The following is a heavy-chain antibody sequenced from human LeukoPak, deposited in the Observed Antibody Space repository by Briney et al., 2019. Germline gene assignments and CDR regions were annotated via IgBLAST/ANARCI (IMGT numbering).Heavy chain of an antibody. V-gene: IGHV3-23*01. CDR1: GFTFNTYG. J-gene: IGHJ4*02. Sequence: GGSLRLSCAASGFTFNTYGMSWVRQAPGKGLEWVSAISGGGGSTYYADSVKGRFTISGDNSKNTLYLQMNSLRAEDTAVYYCAKYGDILTGYPYYFDYWGQGTLVTVSS. CDR2: ISGGGGST. D-gene: IGHD3-9*01. CDR3: AKYGDILTGYPYYFDY.